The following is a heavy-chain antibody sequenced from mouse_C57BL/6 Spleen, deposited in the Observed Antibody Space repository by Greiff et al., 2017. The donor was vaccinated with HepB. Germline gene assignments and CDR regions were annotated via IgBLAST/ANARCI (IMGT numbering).Heavy chain of an antibody. Sequence: VQLQQPGAELVRPGSSVKLSCKASGYTFTSYWMHWVKQRPIQGLEWIGNIDPSDSETHYNQKFQDKATLTVDKSSSTAYMQLSSLTSEDSAVYYCARGDYEGAWFAYWGQGTLVTVSA. CDR3: ARGDYEGAWFAY. CDR2: IDPSDSET. D-gene: IGHD2-4*01. V-gene: IGHV1-52*01. CDR1: GYTFTSYW. J-gene: IGHJ3*01.